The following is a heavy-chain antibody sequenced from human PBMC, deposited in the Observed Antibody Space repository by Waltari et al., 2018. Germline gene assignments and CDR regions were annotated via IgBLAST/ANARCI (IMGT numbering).Heavy chain of an antibody. CDR3: ARDTYYYDSSGPENFDY. CDR1: GYSISSGYY. Sequence: QLQLQESGPGLVKPSETLSLTCTVSGYSISSGYYWGWIRPPPGKGLEWIGSIYHSGSTYYNPSLKSRVTISVDTSKNQFSLKLSSVTAADTAVYYCARDTYYYDSSGPENFDYWGQGTLVTVSS. V-gene: IGHV4-38-2*02. CDR2: IYHSGST. J-gene: IGHJ4*02. D-gene: IGHD3-22*01.